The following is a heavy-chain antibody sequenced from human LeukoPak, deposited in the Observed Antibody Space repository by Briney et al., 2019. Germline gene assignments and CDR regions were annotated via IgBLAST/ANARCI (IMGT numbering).Heavy chain of an antibody. CDR2: IIPIFGTA. CDR1: GYTFSTYG. Sequence: ASVKVSCKASGYTFSTYGISWVRQAPGQGLEWMGGIIPIFGTANYAQKFQGRVTITADESTSTAYMELSSLRSEDTAVYYCARPPTVTTWDAFDIWGQGTMVTVSS. D-gene: IGHD4-17*01. CDR3: ARPPTVTTWDAFDI. J-gene: IGHJ3*02. V-gene: IGHV1-69*13.